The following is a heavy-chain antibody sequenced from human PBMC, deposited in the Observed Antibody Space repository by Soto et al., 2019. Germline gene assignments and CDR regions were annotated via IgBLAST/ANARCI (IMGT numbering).Heavy chain of an antibody. CDR2: IIPIFGTA. Sequence: ASVKVSCKASGGTFSSYAISWVRQAPGQGLEWMGGIIPIFGTANYAQKFQGRVTITADESTSTAYMELSSLRSEDTAVYYCARDGEGSTERGYSYGYDIYYGMDVWGQGTTVTVSS. CDR1: GGTFSSYA. V-gene: IGHV1-69*13. J-gene: IGHJ6*02. CDR3: ARDGEGSTERGYSYGYDIYYGMDV. D-gene: IGHD5-18*01.